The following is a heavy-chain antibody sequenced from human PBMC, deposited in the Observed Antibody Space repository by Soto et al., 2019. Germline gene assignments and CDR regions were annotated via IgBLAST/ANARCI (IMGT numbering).Heavy chain of an antibody. CDR2: ISYDGSNK. CDR1: GFTFSSYG. D-gene: IGHD3-10*01. CDR3: AKDRMGAGVRGYFDY. J-gene: IGHJ4*02. Sequence: QVQLVESGGGVVQPGKSLRLSCAGSGFTFSSYGMDWVRQAPGKGLEWVAVISYDGSNKYYADSVKGRFTISRDNSKNTRYLQMSSMRADDTAVYYCAKDRMGAGVRGYFDYWGQGPLVIVSS. V-gene: IGHV3-30*18.